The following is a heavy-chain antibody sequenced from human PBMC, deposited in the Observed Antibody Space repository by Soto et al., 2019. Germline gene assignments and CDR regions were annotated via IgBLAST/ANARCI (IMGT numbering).Heavy chain of an antibody. J-gene: IGHJ6*02. V-gene: IGHV3-74*01. CDR3: AKDIRRTAMAYYYYYGMDV. CDR2: INSDGSST. Sequence: PGGSLRLSCAASGFTFSSYWMHWVRQAPGKGLVWVSRINSDGSSTSYADSVKGRFTISRDNAKNSLYLQMNSLRAEDTALYYCAKDIRRTAMAYYYYYGMDVWGQGTTVTVSS. CDR1: GFTFSSYW. D-gene: IGHD5-18*01.